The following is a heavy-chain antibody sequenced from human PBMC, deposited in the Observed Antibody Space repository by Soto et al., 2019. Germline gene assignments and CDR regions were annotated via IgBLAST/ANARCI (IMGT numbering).Heavy chain of an antibody. V-gene: IGHV1-46*01. Sequence: ASVKVSCKASGYPFTSYYMHWLRQAPGQGLEWMGVLNPTGGSTTYAQNFQGRVTMSADKSSSTAFLHWSSLKASDTAMYYCARHLRPSSVGYYYAMDLWGQGTTVTVSS. CDR2: LNPTGGST. CDR1: GYPFTSYY. CDR3: ARHLRPSSVGYYYAMDL. J-gene: IGHJ6*02. D-gene: IGHD3-16*01.